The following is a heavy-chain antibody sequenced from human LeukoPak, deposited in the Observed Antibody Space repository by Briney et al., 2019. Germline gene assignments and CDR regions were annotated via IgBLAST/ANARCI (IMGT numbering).Heavy chain of an antibody. J-gene: IGHJ6*02. D-gene: IGHD3-22*01. CDR1: GYTFTSYG. Sequence: ASVTVSFKASGYTFTSYGISWVRQAPGQGLEWMGWISAYNGNTNYAQKLQGRVTMTTDTSTSTAYMELRSLRSDDTAVYYCARDVSYYDSSGTGWDVWGQGTTVTVSS. V-gene: IGHV1-18*01. CDR2: ISAYNGNT. CDR3: ARDVSYYDSSGTGWDV.